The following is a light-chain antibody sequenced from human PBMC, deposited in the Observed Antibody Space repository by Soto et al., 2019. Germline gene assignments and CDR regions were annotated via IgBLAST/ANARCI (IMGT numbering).Light chain of an antibody. CDR1: QSVSSN. J-gene: IGKJ2*01. CDR2: GAS. Sequence: EIVMTQSPATLSVSPGERATLSCRASQSVSSNLAWYQQKPGQAPRLLIYGASTRATGIPARFSGSGSGTEFTLTISSLQSEDFAVYYFQQDNNWPWYTFGQGTKLELK. CDR3: QQDNNWPWYT. V-gene: IGKV3-15*01.